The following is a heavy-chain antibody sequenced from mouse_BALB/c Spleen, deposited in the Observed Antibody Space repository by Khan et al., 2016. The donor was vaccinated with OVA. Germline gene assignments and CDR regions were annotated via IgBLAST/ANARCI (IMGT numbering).Heavy chain of an antibody. CDR1: GFTFTDYY. D-gene: IGHD3-1*01. V-gene: IGHV7-3*02. CDR2: IRNKANGYTT. CDR3: ARDTAREPVAY. Sequence: EVHLVESGGGLVQPGGSLRLSCATSGFTFTDYYMSWVRQPPGKALEWLGFIRNKANGYTTEYSASVKGRFTISRDNSQSILYLQMNTRRAEDSATYYCARDTAREPVAYWGQGTLVTVSA. J-gene: IGHJ3*01.